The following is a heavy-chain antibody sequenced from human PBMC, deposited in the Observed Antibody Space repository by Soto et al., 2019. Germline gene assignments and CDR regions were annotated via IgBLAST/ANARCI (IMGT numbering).Heavy chain of an antibody. D-gene: IGHD4-17*01. Sequence: QVQLQESGPGLVKPSETLSLTCTVSGGSISSYYWSWIRQPPGQGLAWIGYIYYSGSTNYNPSPKSRVTISVDTSKNQFSLKLSSVTAADTAVYYCARSVTTLWYFDLWGRGTLVTVSS. J-gene: IGHJ2*01. CDR2: IYYSGST. V-gene: IGHV4-59*01. CDR1: GGSISSYY. CDR3: ARSVTTLWYFDL.